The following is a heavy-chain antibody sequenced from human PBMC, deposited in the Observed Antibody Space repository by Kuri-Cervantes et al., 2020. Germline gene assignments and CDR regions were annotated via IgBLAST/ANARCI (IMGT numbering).Heavy chain of an antibody. Sequence: SETLSLTCTVSGGSISSSSYYWGWIRQPPGKGLEWTGSIYYSGSTYYNPSLKSRVTISVDTSQNQFSLKLSSVTAADTAVYYCARRSGWLSGRLDPWGQGTLVTVSS. J-gene: IGHJ5*02. CDR3: ARRSGWLSGRLDP. CDR1: GGSISSSSYY. D-gene: IGHD6-19*01. CDR2: IYYSGST. V-gene: IGHV4-39*01.